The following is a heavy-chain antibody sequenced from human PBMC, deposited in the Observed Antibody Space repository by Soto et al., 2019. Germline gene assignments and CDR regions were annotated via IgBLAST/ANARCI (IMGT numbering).Heavy chain of an antibody. Sequence: XSVKVSCRDSGFTFTCYFIRLVRQAPGQGLECMGWLNPNSGGTNYAQKFQGRVTMTMDKSISTVYMDLTRLRSDDTAVYFCARGEMDTDPFEPWGQGTLVTVSS. CDR2: LNPNSGGT. J-gene: IGHJ5*02. CDR3: ARGEMDTDPFEP. V-gene: IGHV1-2*02. CDR1: GFTFTCYF. D-gene: IGHD3-16*01.